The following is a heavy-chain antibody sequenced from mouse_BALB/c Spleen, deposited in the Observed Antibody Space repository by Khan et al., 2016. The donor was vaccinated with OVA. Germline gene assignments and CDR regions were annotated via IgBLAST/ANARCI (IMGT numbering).Heavy chain of an antibody. D-gene: IGHD1-1*01. J-gene: IGHJ3*01. CDR1: GFTFSTYG. CDR3: ARLAYYYDSEGFAY. V-gene: IGHV5-6*01. CDR2: VSTGGHYT. Sequence: EVQLVETGGDVVKPGGSLKLSCAASGFTFSTYGMSWVRQTPDKRLEWVATVSTGGHYTYYPDTVKGRFTISRDNAKNTLYLQMSSLKSEDTAIFYCARLAYYYDSEGFAYWGQGTLVT.